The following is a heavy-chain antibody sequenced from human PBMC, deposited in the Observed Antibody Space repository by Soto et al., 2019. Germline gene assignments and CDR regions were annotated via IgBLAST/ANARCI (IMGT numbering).Heavy chain of an antibody. V-gene: IGHV3-21*01. D-gene: IGHD2-15*01. CDR3: ARDLCCSGGSCPHDAFDI. Sequence: PGGSLRLSCAASGFTFSSYSMNWVRQAPGKGLEWVSSISSSSSYIYYADSVKGRFTISRDNAKNSLYLQMNSLRAEDTAVYYCARDLCCSGGSCPHDAFDIWGQGTMVTVSS. CDR1: GFTFSSYS. J-gene: IGHJ3*02. CDR2: ISSSSSYI.